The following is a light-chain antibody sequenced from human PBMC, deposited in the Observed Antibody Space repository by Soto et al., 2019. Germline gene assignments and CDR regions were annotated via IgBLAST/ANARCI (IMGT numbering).Light chain of an antibody. CDR2: GAS. CDR3: QQYNNWPPWT. V-gene: IGKV3-15*01. J-gene: IGKJ1*01. Sequence: EIMMTQSPATLSVSPGERATLSCRASQSVSSNLAWYQQKPGQAPRLLIYGASTRATGIPARFSGSGSGTEFTLTISSLQSEDFAVYYCQQYNNWPPWTFGQGTMVDIK. CDR1: QSVSSN.